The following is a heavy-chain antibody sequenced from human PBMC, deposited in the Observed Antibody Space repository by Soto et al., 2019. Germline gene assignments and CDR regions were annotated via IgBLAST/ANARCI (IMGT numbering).Heavy chain of an antibody. CDR3: ARMYYYDSSGSHDAFDI. CDR1: GGTFSSYS. J-gene: IGHJ3*02. V-gene: IGHV1-69*13. D-gene: IGHD3-22*01. Sequence: ASVKVSCKASGGTFSSYSISWVRQAPGQGLEWMGGIIPIFGTANYAQKFQGRVTITADESTSTAYMELSSLRSEDTAVYYCARMYYYDSSGSHDAFDIWGQGTMVTVSS. CDR2: IIPIFGTA.